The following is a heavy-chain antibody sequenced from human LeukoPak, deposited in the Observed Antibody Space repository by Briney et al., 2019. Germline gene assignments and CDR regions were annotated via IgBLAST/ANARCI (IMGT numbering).Heavy chain of an antibody. CDR1: GVTFSSYA. D-gene: IGHD3-10*01. CDR2: IIPIFGTA. CDR3: AREGDGRSGEVRAFEI. Sequence: SVKVSCKASGVTFSSYAISWVRQAPGQGLEWMGGIIPIFGTANYAQKFQGRVTITADESTSTAYMELSSLRSDDTAVYYCAREGDGRSGEVRAFEIWGQGTMVTVSS. V-gene: IGHV1-69*13. J-gene: IGHJ3*02.